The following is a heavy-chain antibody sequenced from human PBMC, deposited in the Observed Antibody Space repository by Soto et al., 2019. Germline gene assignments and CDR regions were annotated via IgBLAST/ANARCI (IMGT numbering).Heavy chain of an antibody. CDR1: GGSISSYY. V-gene: IGHV4-59*01. CDR3: ARVIEYYDFWSGSKYNWFDP. J-gene: IGHJ5*02. D-gene: IGHD3-3*01. Sequence: ETVSLTCTVSGGSISSYYWSWIRQSPGKGLEWIGYIYYSGSTNYNPSLKSRVTISVDTSKNQFSLKLSSVTAADTAVYYCARVIEYYDFWSGSKYNWFDPWGQGTLVTVSS. CDR2: IYYSGST.